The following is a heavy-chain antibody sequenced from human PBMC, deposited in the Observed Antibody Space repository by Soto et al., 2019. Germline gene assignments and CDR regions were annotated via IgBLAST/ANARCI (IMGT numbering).Heavy chain of an antibody. CDR3: AKDVYDIHTFDY. J-gene: IGHJ4*02. D-gene: IGHD3-9*01. Sequence: ASVKVSCKASGYTFTSYGISWVRQAPGQGLEWMGWISAYNGNTNYAQKLQGRVTMTTDTSTSTAYMELSSLRSDDTAVYYCAKDVYDIHTFDYWGQGTLVTVSS. CDR2: ISAYNGNT. V-gene: IGHV1-18*04. CDR1: GYTFTSYG.